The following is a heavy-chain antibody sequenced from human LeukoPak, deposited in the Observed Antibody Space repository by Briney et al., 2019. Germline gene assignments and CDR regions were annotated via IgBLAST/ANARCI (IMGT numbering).Heavy chain of an antibody. J-gene: IGHJ2*01. CDR1: GFTFSSCE. D-gene: IGHD2-15*01. Sequence: GGSLRLSCAASGFTFSSCEINWVRQAPGKGLEWVSSISSSSTYIYYADSVKGRFTISRDNTKKSLFLQMNSLRAEDTAVYYCARVEGHCSGGSCYNYYFDLWGRGTLVTVSS. CDR3: ARVEGHCSGGSCYNYYFDL. V-gene: IGHV3-21*01. CDR2: ISSSSTYI.